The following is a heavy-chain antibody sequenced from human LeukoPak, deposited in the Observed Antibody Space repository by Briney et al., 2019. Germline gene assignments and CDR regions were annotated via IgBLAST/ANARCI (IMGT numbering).Heavy chain of an antibody. CDR2: IYYSGST. CDR1: GGSIGSYY. J-gene: IGHJ4*02. D-gene: IGHD6-13*01. CDR3: AREGVAAAGKLDY. V-gene: IGHV4-59*01. Sequence: SETLSLTCTVSGGSIGSYYWSWIRQPPGKGLEWIGYIYYSGSTNYNPSLKSRVTKSLDTSKNQFSMNLISVTAADMAVYYCAREGVAAAGKLDYWGQGTLVTVSS.